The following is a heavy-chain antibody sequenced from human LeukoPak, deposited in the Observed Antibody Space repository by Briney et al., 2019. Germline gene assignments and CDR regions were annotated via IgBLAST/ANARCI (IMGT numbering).Heavy chain of an antibody. V-gene: IGHV4-59*06. CDR2: IYYSGST. Sequence: KTSETLSLTCTVSGGSISSYYWSWIRQHPGKGLEWIGYIYYSGSTYYNPSLKSRVTISVDTSKNQFSLKLSSVTAADTAVYYCARGEDCTNGVCYTSWFDPWGQGTLVTVSS. CDR3: ARGEDCTNGVCYTSWFDP. J-gene: IGHJ5*02. CDR1: GGSISSYY. D-gene: IGHD2-8*01.